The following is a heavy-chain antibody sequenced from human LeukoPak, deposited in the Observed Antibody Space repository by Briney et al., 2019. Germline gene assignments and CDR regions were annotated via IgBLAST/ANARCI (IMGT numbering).Heavy chain of an antibody. J-gene: IGHJ4*02. Sequence: SQTLSLTCAISGDSVSNNNAAWNWIRQAPSRGLEWLGRTYYTSKWYNGYAASVKSRITINPDTYKNQFSLQLNSVTPEDTAVYYCAREMSNVFGYWGQGILVTVSS. D-gene: IGHD2-8*01. CDR1: GDSVSNNNAA. V-gene: IGHV6-1*01. CDR2: TYYTSKWYN. CDR3: AREMSNVFGY.